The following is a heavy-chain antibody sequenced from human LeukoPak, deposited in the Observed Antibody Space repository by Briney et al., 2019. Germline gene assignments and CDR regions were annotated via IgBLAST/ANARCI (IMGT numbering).Heavy chain of an antibody. CDR1: GFTFSSYE. V-gene: IGHV3-48*03. D-gene: IGHD1-26*01. CDR2: ISSSGSTI. J-gene: IGHJ4*02. Sequence: PGGSLRLSCAASGFTFSSYEMNWVRQAPGKGLEWVSYISSSGSTIYYADSVKGRFTISRDNAKNTLYLQMNSLRAEDTAVYYCARGRYSGSYYDWGQGTLVTVSS. CDR3: ARGRYSGSYYD.